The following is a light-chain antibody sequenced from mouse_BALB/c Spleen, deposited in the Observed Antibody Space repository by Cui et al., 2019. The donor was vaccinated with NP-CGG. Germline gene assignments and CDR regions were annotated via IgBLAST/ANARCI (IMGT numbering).Light chain of an antibody. CDR1: TGAVTTNNY. J-gene: IGLJ1*01. Sequence: QAVVIQHSALTTSPGETVTLTCRSSTGAVTTNNYANWVQEKPDHLFTGLIGGTNNRAPGVPARFSGSLIGDKAALTITGAQTEDEAIYFCTLWYSNHWVFGGGTKLTVL. CDR2: GTN. CDR3: TLWYSNHWV. V-gene: IGLV1*01.